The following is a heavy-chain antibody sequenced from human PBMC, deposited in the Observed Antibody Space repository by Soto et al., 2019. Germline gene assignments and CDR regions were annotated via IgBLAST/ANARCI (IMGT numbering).Heavy chain of an antibody. D-gene: IGHD3-10*01. Sequence: QVQLQESGPGLVRPSETLSLTCTVSGGSISGYYWSWIRQPPGKGLEWIGYIYYSGTTSYNPSLNRRVTRSVDTSKNQFALKVNSVTAADTAVYYCARESYYGSGATVVAYWGQGTLVTVSS. V-gene: IGHV4-59*01. J-gene: IGHJ4*02. CDR2: IYYSGTT. CDR1: GGSISGYY. CDR3: ARESYYGSGATVVAY.